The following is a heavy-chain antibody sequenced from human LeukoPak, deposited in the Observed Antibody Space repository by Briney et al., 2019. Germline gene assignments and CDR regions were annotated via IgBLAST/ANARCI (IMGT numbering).Heavy chain of an antibody. CDR2: ISTYNGDT. CDR3: ARVHYDILTGYSYFDY. CDR1: GYTFKKYS. J-gene: IGHJ4*02. V-gene: IGHV1-18*01. D-gene: IGHD3-9*01. Sequence: ASVKVSCKTSGYTFKKYSISWVRQAPGQGLEWMGWISTYNGDTNYAQSFQGRVTMTTDTSTSTAYMELRSLRSDDTAVYYCARVHYDILTGYSYFDYWGQGTLVTVSS.